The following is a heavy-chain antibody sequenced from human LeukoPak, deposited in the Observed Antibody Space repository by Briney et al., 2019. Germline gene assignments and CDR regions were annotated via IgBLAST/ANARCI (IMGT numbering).Heavy chain of an antibody. D-gene: IGHD6-19*01. CDR1: GYTFTSYD. J-gene: IGHJ4*02. CDR2: MNPNSGNT. Sequence: VASVKVSCKASGYTFTSYDINWVRQATGQGLEWMGWMNPNSGNTGYAQKFQGWVTMTRDTSISTAYMELSRLRSDDTAVYYCARGGLIAVAAAVDYWGQGTLVTVSS. V-gene: IGHV1-8*01. CDR3: ARGGLIAVAAAVDY.